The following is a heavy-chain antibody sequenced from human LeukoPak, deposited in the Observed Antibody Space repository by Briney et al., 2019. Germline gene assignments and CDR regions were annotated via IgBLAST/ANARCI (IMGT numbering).Heavy chain of an antibody. CDR2: ISSGSSTI. J-gene: IGHJ4*02. V-gene: IGHV3-48*02. Sequence: GGSLRLSCAASGFTFSSYSMNWVRQAPGKGLEWVSYISSGSSTIYYADSVKGRFTISRDNAKNSLYLQMNSLRDEDTAVYYCARALNDFWSGYGYWGQGTLVTVSS. CDR3: ARALNDFWSGYGY. CDR1: GFTFSSYS. D-gene: IGHD3-3*01.